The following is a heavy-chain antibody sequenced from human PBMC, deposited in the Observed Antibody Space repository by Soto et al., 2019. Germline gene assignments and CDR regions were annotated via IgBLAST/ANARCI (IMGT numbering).Heavy chain of an antibody. CDR2: IYYTGTT. CDR1: YASINNYH. D-gene: IGHD3-10*01. CDR3: ARRYYSSGRPRTIDY. Sequence: SETLSLTCTVSYASINNYHWTWIRQPPGKGLEWIAYIYYTGTTNFNPSLKSRVTISVDTPKNQFSLNLTSVTAADTAVYYCARRYYSSGRPRTIDYWGQGTLVTVSS. J-gene: IGHJ4*02. V-gene: IGHV4-59*08.